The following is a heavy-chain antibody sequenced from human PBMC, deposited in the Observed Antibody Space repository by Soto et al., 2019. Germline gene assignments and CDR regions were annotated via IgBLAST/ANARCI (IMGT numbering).Heavy chain of an antibody. D-gene: IGHD3-22*01. CDR3: ARAVVVVIFGWFDP. CDR2: IYHSGST. V-gene: IGHV4-4*02. Sequence: SETLSLTCAVSGGSISSSNWWSWVRQPPGKGLEWIGEIYHSGSTNYNPSLKSRVTISVDKSKNQFSLKLSSVTAADTAVYYCARAVVVVIFGWFDPWGQGTLVTVSS. CDR1: GGSISSSNW. J-gene: IGHJ5*02.